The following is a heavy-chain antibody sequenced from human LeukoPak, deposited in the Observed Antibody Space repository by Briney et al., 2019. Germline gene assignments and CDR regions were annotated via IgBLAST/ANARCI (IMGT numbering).Heavy chain of an antibody. D-gene: IGHD6-19*01. CDR1: GGSISSYY. J-gene: IGHJ5*02. V-gene: IGHV4-59*01. Sequence: PSETLSLTCTVSGGSISSYYWSWIRRPPGKGLEWIGYIYYSGSTNYNPSLKSRVTISVDTSKNQFSLKLSSVTAADTAVYYCARTYSSGWYGVWFDPWGQGTLVTVSS. CDR3: ARTYSSGWYGVWFDP. CDR2: IYYSGST.